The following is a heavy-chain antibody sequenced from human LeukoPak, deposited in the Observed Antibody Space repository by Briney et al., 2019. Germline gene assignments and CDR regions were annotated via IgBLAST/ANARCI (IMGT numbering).Heavy chain of an antibody. Sequence: SVKVSCKASGGTFSSYAISWVRQAPGQGLEWMGGIIPIFGTTNYAQNFQGRATITADESTSTAHMELSSLRSEDTAVYYCVKGDGELPLRSAFDIWGQGTMVTVSS. CDR3: VKGDGELPLRSAFDI. CDR1: GGTFSSYA. D-gene: IGHD1-26*01. CDR2: IIPIFGTT. J-gene: IGHJ3*02. V-gene: IGHV1-69*01.